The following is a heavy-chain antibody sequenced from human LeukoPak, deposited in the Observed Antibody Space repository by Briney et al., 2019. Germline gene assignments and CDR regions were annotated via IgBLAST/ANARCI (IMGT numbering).Heavy chain of an antibody. Sequence: ASVKVSCKASGYTFTGYYMHWVRQAPGQGLEWMGWINPNSGGTNYAQMLQGRVTMTRDTSISTAYMELSRLRSDDTAVYYCARGVGYYDSSGYYAGVDDAFDIWGQGTMVTVSS. CDR3: ARGVGYYDSSGYYAGVDDAFDI. CDR2: INPNSGGT. D-gene: IGHD3-22*01. V-gene: IGHV1-2*02. J-gene: IGHJ3*02. CDR1: GYTFTGYY.